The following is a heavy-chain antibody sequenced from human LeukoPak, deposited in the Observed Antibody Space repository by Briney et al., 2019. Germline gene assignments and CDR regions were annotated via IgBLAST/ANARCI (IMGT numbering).Heavy chain of an antibody. CDR1: GFTFSTYS. CDR2: IDSSSGYK. CDR3: ARNDYGDYGPDY. J-gene: IGHJ4*02. Sequence: GGSLRLSCAASGFTFSTYSTNWVRQAPGKGLEWVSSIDSSSGYKFYADSVEGRFTISRDNATNSLYLQMNSLRAEDTAVYYCARNDYGDYGPDYWGQGTLVTVSS. D-gene: IGHD4-17*01. V-gene: IGHV3-21*01.